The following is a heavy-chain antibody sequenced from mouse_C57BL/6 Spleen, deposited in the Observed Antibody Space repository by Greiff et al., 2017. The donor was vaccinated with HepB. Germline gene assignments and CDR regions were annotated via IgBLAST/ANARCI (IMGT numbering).Heavy chain of an antibody. CDR2: IDPETGGT. CDR1: GYTFTDYE. J-gene: IGHJ2*01. Sequence: VQLQQSGAELVRPGASVTLSCKASGYTFTDYEMHWVKQTPVHGLEWIGAIDPETGGTAYTQKFKGKAILTADKSSSRAYMELRSLTSADSAVDYCTDYYGSSYEGDYWGQGTTLTVSS. CDR3: TDYYGSSYEGDY. D-gene: IGHD1-1*01. V-gene: IGHV1-15*01.